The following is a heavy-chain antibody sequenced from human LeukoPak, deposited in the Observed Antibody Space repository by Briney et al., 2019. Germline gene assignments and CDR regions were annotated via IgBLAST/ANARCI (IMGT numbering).Heavy chain of an antibody. CDR1: GGSVRSGNFY. CDR3: ARATMFQGLFDY. V-gene: IGHV4-61*01. D-gene: IGHD3-10*01. CDR2: IYYNGST. J-gene: IGHJ4*02. Sequence: PSETLSLTCTVSGGSVRSGNFYWSWIRQPPGKGLEWIGYIYYNGSTSYNPSLKSRVTISVDTSKNQFSLKLSPVTAADTAVYYCARATMFQGLFDYWGQGNLVTVSS.